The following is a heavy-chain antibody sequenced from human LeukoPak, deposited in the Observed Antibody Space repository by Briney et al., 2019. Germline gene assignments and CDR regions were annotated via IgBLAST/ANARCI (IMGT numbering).Heavy chain of an antibody. D-gene: IGHD1-26*01. V-gene: IGHV4-61*02. CDR3: ARGHARGWELRTDAFDI. J-gene: IGHJ3*02. CDR1: GGSISSGSYY. CDR2: IYTSGST. Sequence: IPSETLSLPCTVSGGSISSGSYYWSWIRQPAGKGLEWIGRIYTSGSTNYNPSLKSRVTISVDTSKNQFSLKLSSVTAADTAVYCCARGHARGWELRTDAFDIWGQGTMVTVSS.